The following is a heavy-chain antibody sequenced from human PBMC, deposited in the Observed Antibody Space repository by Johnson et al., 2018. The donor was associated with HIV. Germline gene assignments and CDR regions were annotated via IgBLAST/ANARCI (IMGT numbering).Heavy chain of an antibody. V-gene: IGHV3-NL1*01. CDR1: GFTFSTYG. D-gene: IGHD2-15*01. Sequence: QVQLVESGGGVVQPGGSLRLSCAASGFTFSTYGMHWVRQAPGKGLEWVSVLYSGGSTSYADAVTGRSTISRDNSKNTLYLQMNSLRAEDTAVYYCARALPYCSGGSCYAFDIWGQGTMVTVSS. CDR3: ARALPYCSGGSCYAFDI. J-gene: IGHJ3*02. CDR2: LYSGGST.